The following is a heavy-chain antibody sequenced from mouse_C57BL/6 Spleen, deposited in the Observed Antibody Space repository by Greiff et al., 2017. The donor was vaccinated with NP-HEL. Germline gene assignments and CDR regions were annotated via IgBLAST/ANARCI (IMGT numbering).Heavy chain of an antibody. V-gene: IGHV5-17*01. Sequence: EVHLVESGGGLVKPGGSLKLSCAASGFTFSDYGMHWVRQAPEKGLEWVAYISSGSSTIYYADTVKGRFTISRDNAKNTLFLQMTSLRSEDTAMYYCAKDDYSNSHWYFDVWGTGTTVTVSS. D-gene: IGHD2-5*01. CDR2: ISSGSSTI. CDR1: GFTFSDYG. CDR3: AKDDYSNSHWYFDV. J-gene: IGHJ1*03.